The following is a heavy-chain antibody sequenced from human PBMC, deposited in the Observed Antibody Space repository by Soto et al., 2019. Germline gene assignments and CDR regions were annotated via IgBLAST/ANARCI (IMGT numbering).Heavy chain of an antibody. J-gene: IGHJ4*02. V-gene: IGHV1-69*01. CDR1: GGIFSTYA. CDR2: IIPLFGTP. Sequence: QVQLVQSGAEVQKPGSSVKVSCKASGGIFSTYAISWLRQAPGQGLEWSGGIIPLFGTPNYAQRFQGRVTITADESTSTAYMELSRLRSEDTAVYYCARDRDDYGSGNYYNRIDFWGQGTLVTVSS. D-gene: IGHD3-10*01. CDR3: ARDRDDYGSGNYYNRIDF.